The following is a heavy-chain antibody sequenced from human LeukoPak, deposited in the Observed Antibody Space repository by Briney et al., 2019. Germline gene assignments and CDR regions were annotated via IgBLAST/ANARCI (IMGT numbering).Heavy chain of an antibody. CDR1: GFTFSSYR. CDR2: ISSSTTTI. CDR3: ARMRGSSGWGYYYYYMDV. J-gene: IGHJ6*03. Sequence: GGSLRLSCAASGFTFSSYRMTWVRQAPGKGLEWVSYISSSTTTIYYADSVKGRFTISRDNAKNTLYLQMNSLRAEDTAVYYCARMRGSSGWGYYYYYMDVWGKGTTVTISS. D-gene: IGHD6-19*01. V-gene: IGHV3-48*04.